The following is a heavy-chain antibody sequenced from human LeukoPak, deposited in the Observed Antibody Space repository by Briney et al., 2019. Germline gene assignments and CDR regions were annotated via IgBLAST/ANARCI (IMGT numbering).Heavy chain of an antibody. J-gene: IGHJ6*02. D-gene: IGHD4-17*01. CDR1: GYTFTSYG. CDR3: ARDTVSPHEDENAYGMDV. CDR2: ISAYNGNT. Sequence: ASVKVSCKASGYTFTSYGISWVRQAPGQGLEWMGWISAYNGNTNYAQKLQGRVNMTTDTSTSTAYMELRSLRSDDTAVYYCARDTVSPHEDENAYGMDVWGQGTTVTVSS. V-gene: IGHV1-18*01.